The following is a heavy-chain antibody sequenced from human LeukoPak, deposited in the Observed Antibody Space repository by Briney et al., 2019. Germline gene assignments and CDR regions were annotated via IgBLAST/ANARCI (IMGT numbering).Heavy chain of an antibody. V-gene: IGHV4-38-2*02. Sequence: SETLSLTCTVSGYSISSGYYWGWIRQPPGKGLEWNGSIYHSGSTYYNPSLKSRVTISVDTSKNQFSLKLSSVTAADTAVYYCARADYSSTWSHDYYYMDVWGKGTTVTVSS. CDR1: GYSISSGYY. CDR3: ARADYSSTWSHDYYYMDV. CDR2: IYHSGST. D-gene: IGHD6-13*01. J-gene: IGHJ6*03.